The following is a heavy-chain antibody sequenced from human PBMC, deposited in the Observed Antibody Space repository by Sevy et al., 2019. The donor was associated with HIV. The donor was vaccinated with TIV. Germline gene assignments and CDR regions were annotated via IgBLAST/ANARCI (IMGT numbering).Heavy chain of an antibody. CDR3: ARAPPVRSGDDSLNWFDP. D-gene: IGHD5-12*01. CDR1: GGPISSYY. J-gene: IGHJ5*02. Sequence: SETLSLTCTVSGGPISSYYWSWIRQPPGKKLEWIGYIHYSGSTKYNPSLNSRVTMSVDTSKNQFSLKLTSVTPAETAVYYCARAPPVRSGDDSLNWFDPWGQGTLVTVSS. CDR2: IHYSGST. V-gene: IGHV4-59*01.